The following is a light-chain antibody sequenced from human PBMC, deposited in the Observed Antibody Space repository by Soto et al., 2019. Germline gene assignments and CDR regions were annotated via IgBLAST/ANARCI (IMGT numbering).Light chain of an antibody. V-gene: IGKV3-15*01. CDR3: QQYDDWPS. CDR1: QSVSSSY. Sequence: EIVLTQSPGTLSLSPGERATLSCRASQSVSSSYLAWYQQKPGQAPRLLIFGAYTRASGIPGRFSGSGSGTEFTLTISSLQSEDFAVYYCQQYDDWPSFGQGTKVDI. J-gene: IGKJ1*01. CDR2: GAY.